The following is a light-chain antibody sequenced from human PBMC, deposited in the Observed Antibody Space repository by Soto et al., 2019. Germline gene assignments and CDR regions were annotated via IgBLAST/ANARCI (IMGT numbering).Light chain of an antibody. Sequence: SALTQPASVSGSPGQSITISCTGTSSDVGSYNLVSWYQQHPGKAPTLMIYGGSTRPSGVSNRFSGSKSGNTASLTISGVQAEDEADYYCCSYAGSSTLVFGGGTMLTVL. V-gene: IGLV2-23*01. J-gene: IGLJ3*02. CDR1: SSDVGSYNL. CDR2: GGS. CDR3: CSYAGSSTLV.